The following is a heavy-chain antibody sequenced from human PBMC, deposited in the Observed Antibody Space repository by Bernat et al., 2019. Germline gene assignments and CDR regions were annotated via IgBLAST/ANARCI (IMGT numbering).Heavy chain of an antibody. D-gene: IGHD3-3*01. Sequence: QVQLVESGGGVVQPGRSLRLSCAASGFSFSSYAMHWVRQAPGKGLEWVAVISYDGSNQYSADSVKGRFTISRDNSKNTLYLQMNSLRGEDTAVYYCAREGGQGYYDFWSGYLDWFDPWGQGTLVTVSS. V-gene: IGHV3-30*01. CDR2: ISYDGSNQ. CDR1: GFSFSSYA. J-gene: IGHJ5*02. CDR3: AREGGQGYYDFWSGYLDWFDP.